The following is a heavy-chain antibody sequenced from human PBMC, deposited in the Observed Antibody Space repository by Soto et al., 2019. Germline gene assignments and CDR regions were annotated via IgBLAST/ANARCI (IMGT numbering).Heavy chain of an antibody. CDR2: INHSGST. V-gene: IGHV4-34*01. CDR3: ARLVGNSWLDY. D-gene: IGHD6-13*01. J-gene: IGHJ4*02. CDR1: GGSFSGYY. Sequence: SETLSLTCAVYGGSFSGYYWSWIRQPPGKGLEWIGEINHSGSTNYNPSLKSRMTINPDTSRNQFSLQLSSVTPEDTAVYYCARLVGNSWLDYWGQGTLVTVSS.